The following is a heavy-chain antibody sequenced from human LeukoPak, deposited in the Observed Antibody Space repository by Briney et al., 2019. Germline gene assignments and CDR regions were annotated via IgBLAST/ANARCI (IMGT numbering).Heavy chain of an antibody. CDR1: GGSISSYY. V-gene: IGHV4-59*01. Sequence: KPSETLSLTCTVSGGSISSYYWSWIRQPPGKGLEWIGYIYYSGSTNYNPSLKSRVTISVDTSKNQFSLKLSSVTAADTAVYYCARGGSMSSSWYPWDYGMDVWGQGTTVTVSS. J-gene: IGHJ6*02. CDR2: IYYSGST. D-gene: IGHD6-13*01. CDR3: ARGGSMSSSWYPWDYGMDV.